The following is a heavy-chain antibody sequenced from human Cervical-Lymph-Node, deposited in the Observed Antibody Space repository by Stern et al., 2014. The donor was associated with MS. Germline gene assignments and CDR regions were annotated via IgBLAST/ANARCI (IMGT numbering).Heavy chain of an antibody. D-gene: IGHD1-26*01. CDR1: GGTFSNSG. CDR2: IIPLFGTT. V-gene: IGHV1-69*06. Sequence: VQLVESGAEVRKPGSSVKVSCKASGGTFSNSGISWVRQAPGQGLEWMGGIIPLFGTTNYAQKFQGRVKIAADKSTGTAFLELRSLTSDDTAVYYCARDLGVGPTAYWGQGTLVTVSS. CDR3: ARDLGVGPTAY. J-gene: IGHJ4*02.